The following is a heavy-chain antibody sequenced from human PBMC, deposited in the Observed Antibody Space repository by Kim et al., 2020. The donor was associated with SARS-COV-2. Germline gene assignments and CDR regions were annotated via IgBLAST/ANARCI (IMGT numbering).Heavy chain of an antibody. J-gene: IGHJ1*01. Sequence: KYYAYSVKGRFTIPRDNSKNTLYLHMNSLRAEDTAVYYCARGHGEEYFQHWGQGTLVTVSS. CDR2: K. V-gene: IGHV3-33*01. CDR3: ARGHGEEYFQH. D-gene: IGHD7-27*01.